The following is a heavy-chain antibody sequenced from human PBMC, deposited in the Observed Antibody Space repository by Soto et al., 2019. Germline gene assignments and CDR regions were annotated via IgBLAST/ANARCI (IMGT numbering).Heavy chain of an antibody. CDR3: ARVATDYNDSSGYLDD. V-gene: IGHV4-31*03. Sequence: QVQLQESGPGLVKPSQTLSLTCTVSSGSISSVGYYWSWIRQHPGKGLEWVGHIYYSGTTYHNPSLKSRVTISXXTXKXXFSLKLSSVTAADTAVYYCARVATDYNDSSGYLDDWGQGTLVTVSS. CDR1: SGSISSVGYY. CDR2: IYYSGTT. D-gene: IGHD3-22*01. J-gene: IGHJ4*02.